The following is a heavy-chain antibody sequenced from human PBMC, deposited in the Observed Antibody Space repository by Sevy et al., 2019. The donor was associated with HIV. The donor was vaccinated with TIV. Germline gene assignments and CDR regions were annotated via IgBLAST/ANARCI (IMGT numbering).Heavy chain of an antibody. D-gene: IGHD3-22*01. CDR1: GFTFTSYG. V-gene: IGHV3-30*02. CDR2: IRDDGSIK. Sequence: GGSLRLSCAASGFTFTSYGMHWVRQAPGKGLEWVAFIRDDGSIKSYAESVKGRVTISRDNSKNTVYLEMDSLTGEDTAVYYCAKDSTFCSLYYNSRGYGALRSYFDSWGQGALVTVSS. J-gene: IGHJ4*02. CDR3: AKDSTFCSLYYNSRGYGALRSYFDS.